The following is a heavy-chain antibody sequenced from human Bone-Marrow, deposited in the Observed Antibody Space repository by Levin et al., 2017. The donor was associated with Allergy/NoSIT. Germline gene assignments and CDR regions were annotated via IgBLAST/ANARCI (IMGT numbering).Heavy chain of an antibody. CDR2: IYSGGST. CDR3: ARGGLLWFGELLPLVHDY. J-gene: IGHJ4*02. Sequence: GESLKISCAASGFTVSSNYMSWVRQAPGKGLEWVSVIYSGGSTYYADSVKGRFTISRDNSKNTLYLQMNSLRAEDTAVYYCARGGLLWFGELLPLVHDYWGQGTLVTVSS. D-gene: IGHD3-10*01. V-gene: IGHV3-66*01. CDR1: GFTVSSNY.